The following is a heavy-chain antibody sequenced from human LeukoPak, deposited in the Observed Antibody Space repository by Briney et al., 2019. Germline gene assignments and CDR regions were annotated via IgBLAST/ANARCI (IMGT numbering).Heavy chain of an antibody. D-gene: IGHD3-22*01. V-gene: IGHV3-23*01. CDR2: ISGSGGST. CDR3: APKYYYDSSGYYS. J-gene: IGHJ4*02. Sequence: GGSLRLSCAASGFTFSSYAMSWVRQAPGKGLEWVSAISGSGGSTYYADSVKGRFTISRDNAKNSLYLQMNSLRAEDTAVYYCAPKYYYDSSGYYSWGQGTLVTVSS. CDR1: GFTFSSYA.